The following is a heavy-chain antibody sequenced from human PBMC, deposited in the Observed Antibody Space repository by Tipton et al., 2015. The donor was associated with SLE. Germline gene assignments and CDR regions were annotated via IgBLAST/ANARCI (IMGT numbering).Heavy chain of an antibody. V-gene: IGHV4-31*03. Sequence: TLSLTCTVSGGSISSGGYYWSWIRQHPGKGLEWIGYIYYSGRTNYNPPLKSRVTISVDTSKNQFSLKLSSVTAADTAVYYCAREQWKGAFDIWGQGTMVTVSS. D-gene: IGHD6-19*01. CDR1: GGSISSGGYY. CDR3: AREQWKGAFDI. J-gene: IGHJ3*02. CDR2: IYYSGRT.